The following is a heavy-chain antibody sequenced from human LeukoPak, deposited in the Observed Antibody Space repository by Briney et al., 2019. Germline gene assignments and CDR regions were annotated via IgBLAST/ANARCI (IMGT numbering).Heavy chain of an antibody. V-gene: IGHV4-30-2*01. CDR2: IYHSGST. CDR1: GGSISSGGYY. J-gene: IGHJ4*02. CDR3: ARAGGRRGNYVWGSYRRLDPLDY. D-gene: IGHD3-16*02. Sequence: SQTLSLTCTVSGGSISSGGYYWSWIRQPPGKGLEWIGYIYHSGSTYYNPSLKSRVTISVDTSKNQFSLKLSSVTAADTAVYYCARAGGRRGNYVWGSYRRLDPLDYWGQGTLVTVSS.